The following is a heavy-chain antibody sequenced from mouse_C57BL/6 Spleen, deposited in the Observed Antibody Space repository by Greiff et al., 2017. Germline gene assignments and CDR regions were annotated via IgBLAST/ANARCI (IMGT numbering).Heavy chain of an antibody. CDR2: IDPETGGT. Sequence: QVQLKQSGAELVRPGASVTLSCKASGYTFTDYEMHWVKQTPVHGLEWIGAIDPETGGTAYNQKFKGKAILTADKSSSTAYMELRSLTSEDSAVYYCYRGLLPYWGQGTTLTVSS. J-gene: IGHJ2*01. D-gene: IGHD2-3*01. V-gene: IGHV1-15*01. CDR3: YRGLLPY. CDR1: GYTFTDYE.